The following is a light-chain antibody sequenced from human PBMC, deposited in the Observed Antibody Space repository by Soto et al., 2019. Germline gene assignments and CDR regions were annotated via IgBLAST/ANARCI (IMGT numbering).Light chain of an antibody. CDR1: QSVSNNY. CDR2: GAS. J-gene: IGKJ1*01. Sequence: EIVLTQSPGTLSLSPVDRATLSCRASQSVSNNYLAWYQQTPGQAPRLLIYGASSRATGIPDRFSGSGSGTDFTLTINRLEPEDFAVYYCQQYDSSPQTFGQGTKVDIK. CDR3: QQYDSSPQT. V-gene: IGKV3-20*01.